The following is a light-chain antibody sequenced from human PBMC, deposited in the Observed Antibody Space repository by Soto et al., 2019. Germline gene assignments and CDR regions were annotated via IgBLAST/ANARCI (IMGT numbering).Light chain of an antibody. CDR1: QSISSN. CDR2: GAS. CDR3: QQYGSSPRT. J-gene: IGKJ1*01. V-gene: IGKV3-15*01. Sequence: EIVMTQSPATLSVSPGERATLSCRASQSISSNLARYQQKNGQTPRLLIYGASTRAAGIPARFSGSGSGTDFPLPISRLEPEDFAVYYCQQYGSSPRTFGQGTKVDIK.